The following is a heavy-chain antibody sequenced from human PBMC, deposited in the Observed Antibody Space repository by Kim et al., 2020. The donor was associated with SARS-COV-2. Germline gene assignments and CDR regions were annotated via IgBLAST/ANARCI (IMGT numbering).Heavy chain of an antibody. CDR1: GYTFTGYY. V-gene: IGHV1-2*06. Sequence: ASVKVSCKASGYTFTGYYMHWVRQAPGQGLEWMGRINPNSGGTNYAQKFQGRVTMTRDTSISTAYMELSRLRSDDTAVYYCLVYCGGDCYPSSWYYGMDVWGAGTTVTVSS. J-gene: IGHJ6*04. CDR3: LVYCGGDCYPSSWYYGMDV. D-gene: IGHD2-21*02. CDR2: INPNSGGT.